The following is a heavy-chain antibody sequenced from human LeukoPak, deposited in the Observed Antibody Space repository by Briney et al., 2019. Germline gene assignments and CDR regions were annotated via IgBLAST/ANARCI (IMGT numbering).Heavy chain of an antibody. D-gene: IGHD6-13*01. V-gene: IGHV4-39*07. CDR2: IYYSGNT. J-gene: IGHJ4*02. CDR3: AREDGSSCFDN. Sequence: SETLSLTCTVSGGSINSVTYSWGWIRQPPGKGLERIGTIYYSGNTYYNPSLKSRVTISVDTSKNQFSLKLSSVTAADTAVYYCAREDGSSCFDNWGQGTLVTVSS. CDR1: GGSINSVTYS.